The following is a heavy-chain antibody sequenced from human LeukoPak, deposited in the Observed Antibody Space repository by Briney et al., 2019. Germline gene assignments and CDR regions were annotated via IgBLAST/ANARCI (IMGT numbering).Heavy chain of an antibody. CDR3: ARGARADPYYDYVWGSYRNDY. D-gene: IGHD3-16*02. CDR2: INHSGST. CDR1: GGSFSGYY. Sequence: MASETLSLTCAVYGGSFSGYYWSWIRQPPGKGLEWIGEINHSGSTNYNPSLKSRVTISVDTSKNQFSLKLSSVTAADTAVYYCARGARADPYYDYVWGSYRNDYWGQGTLVTVSS. V-gene: IGHV4-34*01. J-gene: IGHJ4*02.